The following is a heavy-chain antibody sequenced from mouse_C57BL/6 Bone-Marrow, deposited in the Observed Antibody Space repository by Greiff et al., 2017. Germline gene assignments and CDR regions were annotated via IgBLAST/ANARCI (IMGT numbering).Heavy chain of an antibody. D-gene: IGHD2-3*01. CDR2: IYPGSGNT. J-gene: IGHJ3*01. CDR1: GYTFTDYY. CDR3: ARRGIYDGYYWFAY. V-gene: IGHV1-76*01. Sequence: QLQQSGAELVRPGASVKLSCQASGYTFTDYYINWVKQRPGQGLEWIARIYPGSGNTYYNEKFKGKATLTAEKSSSTAYMQLSSLTSEDSAVYFCARRGIYDGYYWFAYCGQGTLVTVSA.